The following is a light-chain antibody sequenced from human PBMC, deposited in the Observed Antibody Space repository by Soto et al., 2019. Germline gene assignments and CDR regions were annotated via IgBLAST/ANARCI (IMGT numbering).Light chain of an antibody. J-gene: IGLJ1*01. Sequence: QSVLTQPPSVSGAPGQRVTISCTGSSSNIGAGYDVHWYQQRPGTAPKLLIFGNINRPSGVPDRFSGSKSGTSASLAITGLQAEDEGDYYCSSYTSSNTHMYVFGIGTKVTVL. CDR1: SSNIGAGYD. CDR3: SSYTSSNTHMYV. CDR2: GNI. V-gene: IGLV1-40*01.